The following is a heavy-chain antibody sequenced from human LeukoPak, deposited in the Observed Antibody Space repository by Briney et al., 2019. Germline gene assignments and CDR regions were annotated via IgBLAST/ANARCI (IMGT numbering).Heavy chain of an antibody. CDR3: ARDRDIVVVPAAIGGNWFDP. V-gene: IGHV4-4*07. D-gene: IGHD2-2*02. J-gene: IGHJ5*02. CDR2: IYSGGST. Sequence: SETLSLTCTVSGGSISSYYWSWIRQPAGKGLEWIGRIYSGGSTNYNPSLKRRVTMSVDTTKNQFSPKPSSVTATDTAVYYCARDRDIVVVPAAIGGNWFDPWGQGTLVTVSS. CDR1: GGSISSYY.